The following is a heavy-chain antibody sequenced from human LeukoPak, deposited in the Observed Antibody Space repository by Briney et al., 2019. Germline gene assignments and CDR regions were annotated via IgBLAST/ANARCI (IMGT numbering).Heavy chain of an antibody. J-gene: IGHJ5*02. CDR2: INHSGST. CDR1: GGSFSGYY. CDR3: ARGSGDH. Sequence: PSETLSLTCAVYGGSFSGYYWSWIRQPPGKGLEWIGEINHSGSTNYNPSLKSRVTISVDTSKNQFSLKLSSVTAADTAVYYCARGSGDHWGQGTLVTVSS. D-gene: IGHD6-25*01. V-gene: IGHV4-34*01.